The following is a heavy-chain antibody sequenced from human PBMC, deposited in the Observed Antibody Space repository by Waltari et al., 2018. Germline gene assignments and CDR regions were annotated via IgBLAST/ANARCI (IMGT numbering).Heavy chain of an antibody. D-gene: IGHD1-1*01. CDR1: GFTFSDYW. J-gene: IGHJ4*02. CDR2: MNGKECGI. CDR3: ERKRGRGVTNGTFFYGY. V-gene: IGHV3-74*01. Sequence: EVQLLEAGGDLVQPGGSLRLPCAASGFTFSDYWMHWVRQVPGKGLWWVSWMNGKECGITYEDSVKGRFTSYRDNTKNTAYVQMSSLGVDHTAVYYWERKRGRGVTNGTFFYGYWGRGTLVTVA.